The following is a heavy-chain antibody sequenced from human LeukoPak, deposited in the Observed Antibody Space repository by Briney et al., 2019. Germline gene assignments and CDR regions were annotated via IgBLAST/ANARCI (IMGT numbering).Heavy chain of an antibody. CDR1: GFSLSRNG. CDR2: ILSDGSYE. Sequence: GGSLRLSCATSGFSLSRNGMHWVRQAPGQGLEWVAFILSDGSYEYYADSVKGRFTISRDTSRNTLFLQMNSLRTEDTTVYYCARDETVTTLVSYYYYGMDVWGQGTTVTVSS. V-gene: IGHV3-30*02. CDR3: ARDETVTTLVSYYYYGMDV. D-gene: IGHD4-23*01. J-gene: IGHJ6*02.